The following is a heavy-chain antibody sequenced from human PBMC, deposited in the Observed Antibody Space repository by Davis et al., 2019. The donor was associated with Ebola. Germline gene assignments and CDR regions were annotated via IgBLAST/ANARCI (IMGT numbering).Heavy chain of an antibody. J-gene: IGHJ5*02. CDR1: GFTFSDYY. D-gene: IGHD6-6*01. Sequence: GESLKISCAASGFTFSDYYMSWIRQAPGKGLEWVSAISGSGGSTYYADSVKGRFTISRDNSKNTLYLQMNSLRAEDTAVYYCAKGGIAARRFWFDPWGQGTLVTVSS. V-gene: IGHV3-23*01. CDR3: AKGGIAARRFWFDP. CDR2: ISGSGGST.